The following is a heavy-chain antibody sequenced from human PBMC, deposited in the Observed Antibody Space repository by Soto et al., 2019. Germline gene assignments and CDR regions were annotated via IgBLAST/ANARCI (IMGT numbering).Heavy chain of an antibody. J-gene: IGHJ4*02. CDR1: GFTFSSYA. V-gene: IGHV3-23*01. CDR2: ISGSGGGT. CDR3: ARESDH. Sequence: GGSLRLSCAASGFTFSSYAMSWVRQAPGKGLAWVSTISGSGGGTYYADSMKGRFTISRDNSKNTLYLQMYSLRVEDTAVYYCARESDHWGQGTLVTVSS.